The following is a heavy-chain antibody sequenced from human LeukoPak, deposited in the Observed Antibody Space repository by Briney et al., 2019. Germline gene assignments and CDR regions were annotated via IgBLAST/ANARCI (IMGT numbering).Heavy chain of an antibody. Sequence: KASETLSLTCTVSGGSISSYYWSWIRQPAGKGLEWIGRIYTSGSTNYNPSLKSRVTMSVDTSKNQFSLKLSSVTAADTAVYYCARWVEYSSGWPLYFDYWGQGTPVTVSS. CDR3: ARWVEYSSGWPLYFDY. V-gene: IGHV4-4*07. CDR2: IYTSGST. CDR1: GGSISSYY. J-gene: IGHJ4*02. D-gene: IGHD6-19*01.